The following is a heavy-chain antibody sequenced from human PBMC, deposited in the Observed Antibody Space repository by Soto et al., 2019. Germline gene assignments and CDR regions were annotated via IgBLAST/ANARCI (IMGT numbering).Heavy chain of an antibody. V-gene: IGHV4-39*01. J-gene: IGHJ5*02. D-gene: IGHD6-19*01. CDR2: IYYSGST. CDR3: ARSIAVAKPSPLNWFDP. Sequence: SETLSLTCTVSGVSISSSSYYWGWXRQXXXXGLEWIGSIYYSGSTYYNPSLXXXXXXXXXXXXXXFXXKLSSVTAADTAVYYCARSIAVAKPSPLNWFDPWGQGTLVTVSS. CDR1: GVSISSSSYY.